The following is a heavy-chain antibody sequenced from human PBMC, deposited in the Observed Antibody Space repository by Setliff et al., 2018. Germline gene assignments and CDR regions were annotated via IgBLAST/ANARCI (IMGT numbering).Heavy chain of an antibody. CDR3: ARTTHYDFWSGYLY. CDR2: INHSGST. CDR1: GASFSDYY. Sequence: SETLSLTCTVYGASFSDYYWGWIRQPPGKGLEWIAEINHSGSTNYNPSLKSRVTISVDTSKNQLSLKVNSVSVADTAAYFCARTTHYDFWSGYLYWGQGTLVTVSS. J-gene: IGHJ4*02. V-gene: IGHV4-34*01. D-gene: IGHD3-3*01.